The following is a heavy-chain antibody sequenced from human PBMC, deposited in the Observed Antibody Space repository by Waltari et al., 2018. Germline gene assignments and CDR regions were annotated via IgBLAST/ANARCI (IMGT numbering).Heavy chain of an antibody. J-gene: IGHJ5*02. D-gene: IGHD5-12*01. CDR3: ARHWKKSGYRFDP. CDR2: IYYNGST. CDR1: GGSISSSSYY. V-gene: IGHV4-39*01. Sequence: QLQLQETAPGLAKPSDTLSLPCTVSGGSISSSSYYWGWIRPSPGKGLEWIGSIYYNGSTYYNPTLKSRVTIAGDTSKNQFSLKLSSVTAADTAVYYCARHWKKSGYRFDPWGQGTLVTVSS.